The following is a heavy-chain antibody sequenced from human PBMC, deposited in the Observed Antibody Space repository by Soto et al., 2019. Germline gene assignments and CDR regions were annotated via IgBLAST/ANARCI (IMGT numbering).Heavy chain of an antibody. V-gene: IGHV3-74*01. D-gene: IGHD5-18*01. J-gene: IGHJ4*02. CDR1: GFTLSNYW. CDR3: ARGSDGYGNFDC. Sequence: EVQLVESGGGLVQXGGSLRLSCAASGFTLSNYWMHWVRQAPGKGLVWVSRINSDGSSTSYADSVKGQFTISRDNAKNTLYLQMYSLRVEDTAVYYCARGSDGYGNFDCWGQGTLVTVSS. CDR2: INSDGSST.